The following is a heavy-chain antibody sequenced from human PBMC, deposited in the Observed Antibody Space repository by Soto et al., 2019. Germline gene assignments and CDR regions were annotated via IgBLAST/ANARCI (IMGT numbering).Heavy chain of an antibody. CDR1: GGSISSFY. CDR3: ARARSSADGLYCDY. CDR2: IHSTENT. Sequence: SETLSLTCPVSGGSISSFYWSWIRQPAGKGMEWIGRIHSTENTNYNPSLKSRITMSIDTSNNQFSLKLSSLTAADTAVYYCARARSSADGLYCDYWGQGTRVTVSS. V-gene: IGHV4-4*07. D-gene: IGHD6-13*01. J-gene: IGHJ4*02.